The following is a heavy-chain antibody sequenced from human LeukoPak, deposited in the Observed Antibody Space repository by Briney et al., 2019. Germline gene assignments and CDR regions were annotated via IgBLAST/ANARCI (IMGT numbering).Heavy chain of an antibody. Sequence: GESLKISCKHSEYSFPNYCIGWVRQMPGKGLEWMGIIYPDDSDTRYSPSFQGQVTISADKSISTAYLQWSSLKASDTAMYYCARLRGVRAPFDPWGQGTLVTVSS. CDR1: EYSFPNYC. J-gene: IGHJ5*02. CDR2: IYPDDSDT. D-gene: IGHD3-10*01. V-gene: IGHV5-51*01. CDR3: ARLRGVRAPFDP.